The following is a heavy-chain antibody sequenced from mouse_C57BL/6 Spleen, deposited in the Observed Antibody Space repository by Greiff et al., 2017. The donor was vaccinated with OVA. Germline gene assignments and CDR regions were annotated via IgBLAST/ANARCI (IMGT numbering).Heavy chain of an antibody. CDR2: IDPSDSET. CDR3: ARSGYDPWFAY. CDR1: GYTFPSYW. Sequence: VQLQQPGAELVRPGSSVKLSCKASGYTFPSYWMHWVKQRPIQGLEWIGNIDPSDSETHYNQKFKDKATLTVDKSTSTAYMQLSSLTSEYSAVYYCARSGYDPWFAYWGQGTLVTVSA. J-gene: IGHJ3*01. D-gene: IGHD2-3*01. V-gene: IGHV1-52*01.